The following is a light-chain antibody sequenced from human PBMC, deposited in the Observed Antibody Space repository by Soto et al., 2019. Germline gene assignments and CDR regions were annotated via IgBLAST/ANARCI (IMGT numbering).Light chain of an antibody. J-gene: IGKJ5*01. CDR3: QQYNNWPPIT. V-gene: IGKV1-5*03. CDR2: KAS. Sequence: DIQITQSPSTLSGSVGDRVTTTCRASQTISSWLAWYQQEPGKAPKLLIYKASTLKSGVPSRFSGSGSGTEFTLTISSLQSEDFAVYYCQQYNNWPPITFGQGTRLEIK. CDR1: QTISSW.